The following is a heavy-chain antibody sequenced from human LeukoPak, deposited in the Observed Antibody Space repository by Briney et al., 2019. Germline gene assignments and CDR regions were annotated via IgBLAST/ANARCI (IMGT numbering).Heavy chain of an antibody. V-gene: IGHV1-69*05. J-gene: IGHJ4*02. CDR2: IIPIFGTA. D-gene: IGHD4-23*01. CDR3: AREGHGGNSHRPWDY. CDR1: GGTFSSYA. Sequence: ASVKVSCKASGGTFSSYAISWVRQAPGQGPEWMGGIIPIFGTANYAQKFQGRVTITTDESTSTAYMELSSLRSEDTAVYYCAREGHGGNSHRPWDYWGQGTLVTVSS.